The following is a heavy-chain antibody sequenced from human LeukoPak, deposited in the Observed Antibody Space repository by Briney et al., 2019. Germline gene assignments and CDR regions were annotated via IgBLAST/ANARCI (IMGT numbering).Heavy chain of an antibody. D-gene: IGHD3-10*02. CDR1: GGSFSGYY. CDR2: INHSGST. CDR3: ARGNVGSYYYYYYMDV. Sequence: SGTLSLTCAVYGGSFSGYYWSWIRQPPGKGLEWIGEINHSGSTNYNPSLKSRVTISVDTSKNQFSLKLSSVTAADTAVYYCARGNVGSYYYYYYMDVWGKGTTVTVSS. J-gene: IGHJ6*03. V-gene: IGHV4-34*01.